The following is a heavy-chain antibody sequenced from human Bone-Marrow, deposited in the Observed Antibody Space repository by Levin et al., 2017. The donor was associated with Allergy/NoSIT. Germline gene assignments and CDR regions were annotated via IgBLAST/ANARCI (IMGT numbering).Heavy chain of an antibody. D-gene: IGHD5-12*01. CDR2: MYPNSDNA. V-gene: IGHV1-8*01. Sequence: GESLKISCKTSGYTFTSFDINWVRQATGQGLEWMGWMYPNSDNAGYAQKFRGRVTMTRNTSISTAYMELSSLRSEDTAIYYCARGELGSGYLFDYWGQGTLVTVSS. CDR1: GYTFTSFD. CDR3: ARGELGSGYLFDY. J-gene: IGHJ4*02.